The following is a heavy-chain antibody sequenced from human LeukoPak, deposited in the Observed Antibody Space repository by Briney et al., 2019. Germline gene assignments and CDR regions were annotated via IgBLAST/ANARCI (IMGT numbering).Heavy chain of an antibody. J-gene: IGHJ5*02. CDR1: GYTFTDYY. Sequence: ASVKVSCKASGYTFTDYYIHWVRQAPGQGLEWMGWINANSGGTNYAQKFQGRVTMTRDTSITTAYMELKSPRSDDTAVFYCARGPFRNVDTAMIASRFDPWGQGTLVTVSS. CDR3: ARGPFRNVDTAMIASRFDP. CDR2: INANSGGT. D-gene: IGHD5-18*01. V-gene: IGHV1-2*02.